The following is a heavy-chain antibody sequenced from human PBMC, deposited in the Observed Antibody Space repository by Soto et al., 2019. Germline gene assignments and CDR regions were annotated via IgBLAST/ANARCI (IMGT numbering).Heavy chain of an antibody. D-gene: IGHD5-18*01. CDR3: ARDPCVLDRFGYSYGYYFDY. Sequence: SVKFPCKASGGTFSSYAISWVRQAPGQGLEWMGGIIPIFGTANYAQKFQGRVTITADKSTSTAYMELSSLRSDDTAVYYCARDPCVLDRFGYSYGYYFDYWGQGTLVTVSS. V-gene: IGHV1-69*06. CDR2: IIPIFGTA. J-gene: IGHJ4*02. CDR1: GGTFSSYA.